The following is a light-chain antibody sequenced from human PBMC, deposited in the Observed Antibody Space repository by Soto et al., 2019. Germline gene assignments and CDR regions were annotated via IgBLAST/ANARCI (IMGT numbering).Light chain of an antibody. CDR3: GTWDSSLSAGL. Sequence: QSALTQPPSVSAAPGQKVTISCSGSSSNIGSNDVSWYQQLPGTAPKLLIYDNNKRPSGIPGRFSGSKSGTSATLGITGLQTGDEADYYCGTWDSSLSAGLFGGGTKVTVL. J-gene: IGLJ2*01. CDR2: DNN. CDR1: SSNIGSND. V-gene: IGLV1-51*01.